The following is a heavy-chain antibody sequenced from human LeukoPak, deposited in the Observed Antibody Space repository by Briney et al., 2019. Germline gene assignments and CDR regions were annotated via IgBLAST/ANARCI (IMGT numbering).Heavy chain of an antibody. D-gene: IGHD3-9*01. Sequence: PGGSLRLSCAASGFTFSSYWMHWVRQAPGKGLVWVSRINSDGSSTSYADSVKGRFTISRDNAKNNLYLQMNSLRAEDRAVYYCARGGWGYFDWFVAHYFDYWGQGTLVTVSS. CDR2: INSDGSST. CDR3: ARGGWGYFDWFVAHYFDY. CDR1: GFTFSSYW. V-gene: IGHV3-74*01. J-gene: IGHJ4*02.